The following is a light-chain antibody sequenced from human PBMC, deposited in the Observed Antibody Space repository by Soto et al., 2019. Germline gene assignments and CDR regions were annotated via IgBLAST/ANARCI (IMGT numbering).Light chain of an antibody. J-gene: IGLJ1*01. Sequence: QSVLTQPPSVSGGPGQRVTVSCTGSSSNIGARYEVHWYQQLPGTAPKLLIYGNSNRPSGVPDRFSGSKSGTSASLAITGLQAEDEADYYCQSYDSSLSGYVFGTGTKLTVL. V-gene: IGLV1-40*01. CDR1: SSNIGARYE. CDR2: GNS. CDR3: QSYDSSLSGYV.